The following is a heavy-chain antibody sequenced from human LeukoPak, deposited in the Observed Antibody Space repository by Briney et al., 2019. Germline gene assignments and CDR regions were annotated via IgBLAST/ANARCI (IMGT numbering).Heavy chain of an antibody. CDR3: ATDIYEYDRNAFDI. CDR1: GGSISSGGYS. CDR2: IYHSGST. D-gene: IGHD5-12*01. Sequence: NPSQTLSLTCAVSGGSISSGGYSWSWIRQPPGKGLEWIGYIYHSGSTYYNPSLKSRVTISVDRSKNQFSLKLSSVTAADTAVYYCATDIYEYDRNAFDIWGQGTMVTVSS. J-gene: IGHJ3*02. V-gene: IGHV4-30-2*01.